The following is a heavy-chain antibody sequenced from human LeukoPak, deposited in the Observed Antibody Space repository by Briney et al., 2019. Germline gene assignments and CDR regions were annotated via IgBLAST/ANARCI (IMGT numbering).Heavy chain of an antibody. CDR1: GFTFGDSA. Sequence: PGGSLRLYCTASGFTFGDSAMSWVRQAPGKGLEWVGFIRSKAYGGTTEYAASVKGRFIISRDDSKSTAYLQMNSLKTDDTAVYYCSREAIVAAHWFDPWGQGTLVTVSS. CDR2: IRSKAYGGTT. D-gene: IGHD2-15*01. CDR3: SREAIVAAHWFDP. J-gene: IGHJ5*02. V-gene: IGHV3-49*04.